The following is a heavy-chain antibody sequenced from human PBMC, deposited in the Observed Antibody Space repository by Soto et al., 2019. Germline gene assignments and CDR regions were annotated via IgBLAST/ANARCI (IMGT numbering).Heavy chain of an antibody. D-gene: IGHD2-2*01. CDR3: ASFKHPIVVVPAATRTGWFDP. CDR2: INHSGST. CDR1: GGSFSGYY. Sequence: PSETQSLTCAVYGGSFSGYYLSWIRQPPGKGLEWIGEINHSGSTNYNPSLKSRVTISVDTSKNQFSLKLSSVTAADTAVYYCASFKHPIVVVPAATRTGWFDPWGQGTLVTVSS. J-gene: IGHJ5*02. V-gene: IGHV4-34*01.